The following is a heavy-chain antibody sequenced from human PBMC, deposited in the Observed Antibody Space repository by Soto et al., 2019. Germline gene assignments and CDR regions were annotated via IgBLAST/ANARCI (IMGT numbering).Heavy chain of an antibody. CDR3: AKGTWPFGGVIAHFDY. CDR1: GFDASVNY. V-gene: IGHV3-23*01. Sequence: HPGGSLRLSCAASGFDASVNYMTWVRQAPVKGLEWVSAISGSGGSTYYADSVKGRFTISRDNSKNTLYLQMNSLRAEDTAVYYCAKGTWPFGGVIAHFDYWGQGTLVTVSS. J-gene: IGHJ4*02. CDR2: ISGSGGST. D-gene: IGHD3-16*02.